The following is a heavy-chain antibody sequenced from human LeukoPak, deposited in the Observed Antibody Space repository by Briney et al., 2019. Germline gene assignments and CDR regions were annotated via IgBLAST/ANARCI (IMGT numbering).Heavy chain of an antibody. D-gene: IGHD3-3*01. J-gene: IGHJ5*02. CDR1: GYTFTSYG. Sequence: GASVKVSCKASGYTFTSYGISWVRQAPGQGLEWMGWISAYNGNTNYAQKLQGRVTMTTDTSTSTAYMELRSLRSDDTAVYYCARDRLWHYDFWSGYGILFDPWGQGTLVTVSS. CDR2: ISAYNGNT. CDR3: ARDRLWHYDFWSGYGILFDP. V-gene: IGHV1-18*01.